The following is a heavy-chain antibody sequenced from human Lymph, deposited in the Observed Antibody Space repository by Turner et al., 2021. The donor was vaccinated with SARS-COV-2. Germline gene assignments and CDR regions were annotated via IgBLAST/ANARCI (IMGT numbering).Heavy chain of an antibody. D-gene: IGHD2-8*01. Sequence: QVQLVESGGGVVQPGRSLRLSCVASGFIFSSYGMHWVRQATGKGLEWVEVIWYDGRNKYYADSVKGRFTISRDNSKNTLYLQMNSLRAEDTAVYYCARDYLGYCTNGVCYPLGYWGQGTLVTVSS. J-gene: IGHJ4*02. V-gene: IGHV3-33*01. CDR3: ARDYLGYCTNGVCYPLGY. CDR2: IWYDGRNK. CDR1: GFIFSSYG.